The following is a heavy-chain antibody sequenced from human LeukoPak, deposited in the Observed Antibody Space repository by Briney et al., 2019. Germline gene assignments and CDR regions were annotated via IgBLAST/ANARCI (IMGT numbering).Heavy chain of an antibody. CDR2: IYYSGST. V-gene: IGHV4-39*07. J-gene: IGHJ6*03. Sequence: SETLSLTCTVSGGSISSSSYYWGWIRQPPGKGLEWIGSIYYSGSTYYNPSLKSRVTISVDTSKNQFSLKLSSVTAADTAVYYCARESAGGFWAQNYYYYMDVWGKGTTVTVSS. D-gene: IGHD3-3*01. CDR1: GGSISSSSYY. CDR3: ARESAGGFWAQNYYYYMDV.